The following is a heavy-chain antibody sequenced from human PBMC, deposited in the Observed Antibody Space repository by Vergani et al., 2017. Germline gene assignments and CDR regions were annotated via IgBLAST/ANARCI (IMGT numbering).Heavy chain of an antibody. CDR2: INYSGST. V-gene: IGHV4-39*01. CDR3: ARRCSTSTSSPYGMDV. Sequence: QLQLQESGPGLVKPSETLSLTCDVSGGSISSTSYYWGWIRQPPGKGLEWIGSINYSGSTYYNPSLKSRVTISGDTSKTQFTLKRTSVTAADTAVYYCARRCSTSTSSPYGMDVWGQGTTVTVSS. D-gene: IGHD2-2*01. J-gene: IGHJ6*02. CDR1: GGSISSTSYY.